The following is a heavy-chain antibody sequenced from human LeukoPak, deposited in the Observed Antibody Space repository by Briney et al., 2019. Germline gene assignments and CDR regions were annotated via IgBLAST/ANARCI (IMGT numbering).Heavy chain of an antibody. V-gene: IGHV1-8*03. Sequence: GASVKVSCKASGYTFTSYDINWVRQATGQGLEWMGWMNPNSGNTGYAQKFQGRVTITRNTSISTAYMELSSLRSDDTAVYYCAREGYSSRPNKNDYWGQGTLVTVSS. CDR1: GYTFTSYD. D-gene: IGHD6-13*01. J-gene: IGHJ4*02. CDR2: MNPNSGNT. CDR3: AREGYSSRPNKNDY.